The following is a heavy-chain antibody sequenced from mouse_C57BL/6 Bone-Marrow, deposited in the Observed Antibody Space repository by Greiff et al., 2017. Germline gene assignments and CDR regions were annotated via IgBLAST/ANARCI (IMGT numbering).Heavy chain of an antibody. CDR2: IRSKSNNYAT. J-gene: IGHJ2*01. V-gene: IGHV10-1*01. D-gene: IGHD1-1*01. CDR1: GFSFNTYA. Sequence: EVQLVESGGGLVQPKGSLKLSCAASGFSFNTYAMNWVRQAPGKGLEWVARIRSKSNNYATYYADSVKDRFTISRDDSESMLYLQMNNLKTEDTAMYYCVRQGTTGCFDYWGQGTTLTVSS. CDR3: VRQGTTGCFDY.